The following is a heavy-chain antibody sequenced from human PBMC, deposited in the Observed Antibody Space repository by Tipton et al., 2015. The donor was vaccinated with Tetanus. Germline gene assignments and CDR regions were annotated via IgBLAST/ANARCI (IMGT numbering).Heavy chain of an antibody. J-gene: IGHJ6*02. CDR1: GGSFNTYG. D-gene: IGHD6-19*01. CDR2: IVPVFGTT. CDR3: ARDLGGTRQYYALAV. Sequence: QLVQSGAEVAKPGSSVKVSCKASGGSFNTYGISWVRQAPGQGLQWMGKIVPVFGTTYAQRFKGRVTITADKSTRTVFMELSGLTSADTAVYFCARDLGGTRQYYALAVWGQGTTVTVSS. V-gene: IGHV1-69*06.